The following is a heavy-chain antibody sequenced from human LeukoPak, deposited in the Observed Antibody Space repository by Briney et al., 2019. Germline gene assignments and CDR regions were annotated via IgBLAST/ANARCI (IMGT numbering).Heavy chain of an antibody. J-gene: IGHJ6*02. Sequence: ASVKVSCKSSGYTFTGYYIHWVRQAPGQGLEWMGWINPNSGGTDYARKFQGRVTMTRDTFISTAYMELSRLKSDDTAVYYCAGVNLSGLHYGMDVWGQGTTVTVSS. CDR2: INPNSGGT. V-gene: IGHV1-2*02. D-gene: IGHD1-1*01. CDR1: GYTFTGYY. CDR3: AGVNLSGLHYGMDV.